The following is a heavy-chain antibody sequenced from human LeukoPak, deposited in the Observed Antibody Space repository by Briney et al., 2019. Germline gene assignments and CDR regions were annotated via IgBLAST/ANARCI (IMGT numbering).Heavy chain of an antibody. CDR2: IYRSGST. D-gene: IGHD5-12*01. CDR3: ARSGSGYLRYYFDY. Sequence: SETLSLTCTVSGYSITSGFYWGWIRQPPGKGLEWIGSIYRSGSTYYNPSLKSRVTISVDTSKNQFSLKLSSVTAADTAVYYCARSGSGYLRYYFDYWGQGTLVTVSS. V-gene: IGHV4-38-2*02. J-gene: IGHJ4*02. CDR1: GYSITSGFY.